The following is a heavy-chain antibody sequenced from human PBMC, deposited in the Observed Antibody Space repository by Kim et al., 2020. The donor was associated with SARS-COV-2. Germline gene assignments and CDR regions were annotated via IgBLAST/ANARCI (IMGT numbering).Heavy chain of an antibody. V-gene: IGHV4-59*13. CDR2: FYHRGNI. CDR1: GGNMNNYY. D-gene: IGHD2-8*01. Sequence: SETLSLTCTVSGGNMNNYYWTWIRQSPEKGLEWLGYFYHRGNIKYNPSLKSRVTMSVDTSRNQFSLRLTSVTAADTAKYYCARSGSQEVYGWFDPWGQGTLVTVSS. CDR3: ARSGSQEVYGWFDP. J-gene: IGHJ5*02.